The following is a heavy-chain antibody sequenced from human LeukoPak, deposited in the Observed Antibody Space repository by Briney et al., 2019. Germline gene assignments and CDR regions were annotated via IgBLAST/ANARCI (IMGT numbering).Heavy chain of an antibody. J-gene: IGHJ1*01. CDR1: GFTFGDYA. Sequence: GGSLRLSCTASGFTFGDYAMSWVRQAPGKGLEWAGFIRSKAYGGTTEYAASVKGRFTISRDDSKSIAYLQMNSLKTEDTAVYYCARGSGVATICYFQHWGQGTLVTVSS. CDR2: IRSKAYGGTT. CDR3: ARGSGVATICYFQH. D-gene: IGHD5-12*01. V-gene: IGHV3-49*04.